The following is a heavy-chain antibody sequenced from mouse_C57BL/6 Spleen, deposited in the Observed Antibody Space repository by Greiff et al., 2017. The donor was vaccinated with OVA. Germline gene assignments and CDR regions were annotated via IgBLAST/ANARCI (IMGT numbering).Heavy chain of an antibody. CDR2: IHPNSGST. D-gene: IGHD1-1*01. V-gene: IGHV1-64*01. CDR3: ASPYVGSSPHDYAMDY. CDR1: GYTFTSYW. J-gene: IGHJ4*01. Sequence: QVQLQQPGAELVKPGASVKLSCKASGYTFTSYWMHWVKQRPGQGLEWIGMIHPNSGSTNYNEKFKSKATLTVDKSSSTAYMQLSSLTSEDSAVYYWASPYVGSSPHDYAMDYWGQGTSVTVSS.